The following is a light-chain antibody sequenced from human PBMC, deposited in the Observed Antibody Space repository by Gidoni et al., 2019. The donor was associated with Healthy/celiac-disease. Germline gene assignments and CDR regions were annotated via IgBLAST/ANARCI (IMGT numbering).Light chain of an antibody. J-gene: IGKJ4*01. CDR1: HSVSRY. CDR2: DAS. CDR3: QQRSNWPPVT. V-gene: IGKV3-11*01. Sequence: EIVLTHSPATLSLSPGERATLSCRASHSVSRYLAWYQQKPGQAPRLLIYDASNRATGIPARFSGSGSGTDFTLTISSLEPEDFAVYYCQQRSNWPPVTFGGGTKVEIK.